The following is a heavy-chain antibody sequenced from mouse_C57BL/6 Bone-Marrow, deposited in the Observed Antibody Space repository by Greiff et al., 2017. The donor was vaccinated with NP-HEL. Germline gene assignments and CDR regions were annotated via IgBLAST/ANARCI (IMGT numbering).Heavy chain of an antibody. V-gene: IGHV1-63*01. CDR2: IYPGGGYT. CDR1: GYTFTNYW. J-gene: IGHJ2*01. Sequence: VQLHQSGAELVRPGTSVKMSCKASGYTFTNYWIGWAKQRPGHGLEWIGDIYPGGGYTNYNEKFKGKATLTADKSSSTAYMQFSSLTSEDSAIYYGAKGAHLLLRSYYFDYWGQGTTLTVSS. CDR3: AKGAHLLLRSYYFDY. D-gene: IGHD1-1*01.